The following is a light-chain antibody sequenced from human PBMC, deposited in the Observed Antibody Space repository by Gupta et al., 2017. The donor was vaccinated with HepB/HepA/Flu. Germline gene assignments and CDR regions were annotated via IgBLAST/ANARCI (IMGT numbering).Light chain of an antibody. CDR3: QVWDSSRDHVV. CDR2: DDG. Sequence: SYVVTQPPSVSVAPGKTASLTCGGNNIGSKSVHWYQQRPGQAPMLVVYDDGDRPSGIPERFSGSNSDNTATLTISRVEAGDEADYYCQVWDSSRDHVVFGGGTRLTVL. V-gene: IGLV3-21*03. J-gene: IGLJ3*02. CDR1: NIGSKS.